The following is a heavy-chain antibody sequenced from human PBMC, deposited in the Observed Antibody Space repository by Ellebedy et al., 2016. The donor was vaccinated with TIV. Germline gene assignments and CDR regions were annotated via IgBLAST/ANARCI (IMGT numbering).Heavy chain of an antibody. CDR3: ARGVRGSGSTNDY. CDR1: GDSISSFY. CDR2: MYTSGTT. Sequence: SETLSLTXTVSGDSISSFYCNWIRQPAGKGLEWLGRMYTSGTTHHNPSLKSRVTMSLDTSKNQFSLKLNSVTAADTAVYYCARGVRGSGSTNDYWGQGILVTVSS. V-gene: IGHV4-4*07. J-gene: IGHJ4*02. D-gene: IGHD3-10*01.